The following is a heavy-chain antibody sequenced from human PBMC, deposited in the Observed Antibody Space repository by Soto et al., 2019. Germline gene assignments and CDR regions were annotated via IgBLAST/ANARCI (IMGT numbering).Heavy chain of an antibody. V-gene: IGHV4-59*01. Sequence: SETLSLTCTVSGGSFSTYYWSWIRQSPGRGLEWIGYIYYTGSTNYNPSLKSRVTISVDTSKSHFSLKLGSVTAADTAVYYCARGEEYYGSGKAGGKFNWFDPWGQGTLVTVSS. D-gene: IGHD3-10*01. CDR2: IYYTGST. CDR3: ARGEEYYGSGKAGGKFNWFDP. J-gene: IGHJ5*02. CDR1: GGSFSTYY.